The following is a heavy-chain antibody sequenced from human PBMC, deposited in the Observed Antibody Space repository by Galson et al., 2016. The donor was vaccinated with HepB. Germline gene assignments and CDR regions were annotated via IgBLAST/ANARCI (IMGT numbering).Heavy chain of an antibody. CDR3: EKNDILIGYSAFDY. CDR1: GFTFSSYG. V-gene: IGHV3-30*18. Sequence: SLRLSCAASGFTFSSYGMNWVRQAPGKGLEWVAVISYDGSKKYYAESAKGRFTISRDNSKNTLYLQMNSLRAEDTAVYYCEKNDILIGYSAFDYWGQGTLVTVSS. CDR2: ISYDGSKK. J-gene: IGHJ4*02. D-gene: IGHD3-9*01.